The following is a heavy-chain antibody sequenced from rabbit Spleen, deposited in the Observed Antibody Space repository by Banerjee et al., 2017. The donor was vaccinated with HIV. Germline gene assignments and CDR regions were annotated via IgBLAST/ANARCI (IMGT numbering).Heavy chain of an antibody. CDR2: IAGSSSGFT. CDR3: ARDLAGAIGWNFYL. J-gene: IGHJ4*01. CDR1: GFSFSSSYY. Sequence: QSLEESGGDLVKPGASLTLTCTASGFSFSSSYYMCWVRQAPGKGLEWLSCIAGSSSGFTYSATWAKGRFTISKTSSTTVTLQMTSLTAADTATYFCARDLAGAIGWNFYLWGQGTLVTVS. V-gene: IGHV1S40*01. D-gene: IGHD4-1*01.